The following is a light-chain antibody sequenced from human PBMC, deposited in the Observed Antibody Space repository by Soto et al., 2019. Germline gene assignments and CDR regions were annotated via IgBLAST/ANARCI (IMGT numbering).Light chain of an antibody. CDR1: KSVDRS. CDR3: QQYKNGHRIT. Sequence: EIGLTLSPATXSLFPRKRAPSACRDSKSVDRSLGWYKEKHGKDKXLXXXHAKQRDNGIQDGFSGSGSGKDLTLKIERGGDDDFAGYYCQQYKNGHRITFGHGTRLEI. J-gene: IGKJ5*01. CDR2: HAK. V-gene: IGKV3-11*01.